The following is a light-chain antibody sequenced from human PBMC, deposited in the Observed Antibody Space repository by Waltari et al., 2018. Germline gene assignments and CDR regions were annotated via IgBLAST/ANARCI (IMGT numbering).Light chain of an antibody. J-gene: IGLJ3*02. CDR1: SGYSTNV. V-gene: IGLV4-69*01. CDR3: QTGGHGTWV. Sequence: QLVLTQSPSASASLGASVKLTCTLSSGYSTNVIAWLQKRPERGPRYLMKVNSDGSHNKGDEIPDRFSGSSSGAEHYLTISSLQSEDEADYYCQTGGHGTWVFGGGTKLTVL. CDR2: VNSDGSH.